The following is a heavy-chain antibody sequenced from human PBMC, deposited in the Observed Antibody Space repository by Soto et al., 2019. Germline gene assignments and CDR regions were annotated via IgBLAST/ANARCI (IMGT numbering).Heavy chain of an antibody. V-gene: IGHV3-74*01. J-gene: IGHJ4*02. D-gene: IGHD1-1*01. CDR2: ISNDGSIT. CDR3: AKDLTWNHADY. CDR1: GFIFSNYW. Sequence: GGSLRLSCEASGFIFSNYWMHWVRQTPGTGLVWVSRISNDGSITNYADSVKGRFTISRDNAKNTLYLQMNSLRAEDTAVYYCAKDLTWNHADYCGQGALVTVSS.